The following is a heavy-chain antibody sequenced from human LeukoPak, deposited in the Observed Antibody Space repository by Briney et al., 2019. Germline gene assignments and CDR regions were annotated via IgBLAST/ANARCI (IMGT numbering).Heavy chain of an antibody. Sequence: GGSLRLSCAASGFTFSSYAMSWVRQAPGKGLEWVSAISGSGGSTYYADSVKGRFTISRDNSKNTLYLQMNGLRAEDTAVYYCAKRAGYYYDSSGYGAFDIWGQGTMVTVSS. V-gene: IGHV3-23*01. D-gene: IGHD3-22*01. CDR1: GFTFSSYA. CDR2: ISGSGGST. J-gene: IGHJ3*02. CDR3: AKRAGYYYDSSGYGAFDI.